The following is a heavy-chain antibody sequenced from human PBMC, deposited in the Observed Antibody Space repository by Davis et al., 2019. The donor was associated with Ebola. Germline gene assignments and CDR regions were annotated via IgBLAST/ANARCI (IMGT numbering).Heavy chain of an antibody. D-gene: IGHD6-19*01. CDR3: ATTQWLRKFDN. J-gene: IGHJ4*02. CDR1: GFTVSSNH. V-gene: IGHV3-53*05. Sequence: GGSLRLSCTASGFTVSSNHMSWVRQAPGKGLEWVSVIYDQSTAYADAVRGRFIISRDKSNNTLYLEMSSLRVDDTAVYYCATTQWLRKFDNWGQGTLVTVSS. CDR2: IYDQST.